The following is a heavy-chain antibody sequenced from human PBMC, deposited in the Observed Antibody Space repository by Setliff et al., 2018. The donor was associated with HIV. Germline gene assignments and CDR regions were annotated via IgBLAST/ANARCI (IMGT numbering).Heavy chain of an antibody. J-gene: IGHJ4*02. CDR3: ARVSDY. V-gene: IGHV1-46*01. CDR2: IDSSSGNT. CDR1: GYTFTGYY. Sequence: ASVKVSCKASGYTFTGYYMHWVRQAPGQGLEWLAIIDSSSGNTRYERKFEGRLTLTRDTATSTVYMTLNSLTFEDTAVYYCARVSDYWGQGTLVTVSS.